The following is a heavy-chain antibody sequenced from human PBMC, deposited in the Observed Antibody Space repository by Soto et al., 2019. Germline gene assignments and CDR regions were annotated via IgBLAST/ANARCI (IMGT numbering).Heavy chain of an antibody. CDR2: ISAYNGNT. CDR3: ASDAAAGLNDF. V-gene: IGHV1-18*01. D-gene: IGHD6-13*01. Sequence: ASVKVSCKASGYTFTSYGISWVRQAPGQGLEWMGWISAYNGNTKYAQKFQGRVTMTTDTSTSTAYMEVRSLRSDDTAVYYCASDAAAGLNDFGGRGPLDPVSS. J-gene: IGHJ4*02. CDR1: GYTFTSYG.